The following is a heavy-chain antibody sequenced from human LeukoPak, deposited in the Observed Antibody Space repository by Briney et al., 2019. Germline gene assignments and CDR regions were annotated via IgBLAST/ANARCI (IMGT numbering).Heavy chain of an antibody. CDR1: GFTFSSYA. V-gene: IGHV3-30-3*01. CDR2: ISYDGSNK. D-gene: IGHD6-6*01. Sequence: PGRSLRLSCAASGFTFSSYAMHWVRQAPGKGLEWVAVISYDGSNKYYADSVKGRLTISRDNAKNKLYLEMISLRGEDTAVYYCSRGLGQPVDYWGQGTLVTVSS. CDR3: SRGLGQPVDY. J-gene: IGHJ4*02.